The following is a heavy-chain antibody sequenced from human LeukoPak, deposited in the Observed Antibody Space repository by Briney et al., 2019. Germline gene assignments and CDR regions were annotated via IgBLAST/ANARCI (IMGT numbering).Heavy chain of an antibody. Sequence: SETLSLTCTVSGGSISFSSYSWSWIRQPPGKGLEWIGYIYYSGSTYYNPSLKSRVTISVDTSKNQFSLKLSSVTAADTAVYYCARLIRSYYYDSSGYYGDPYFDYWGQGTLVTVSS. V-gene: IGHV4-30-4*07. CDR1: GGSISFSSYS. J-gene: IGHJ4*02. CDR3: ARLIRSYYYDSSGYYGDPYFDY. CDR2: IYYSGST. D-gene: IGHD3-22*01.